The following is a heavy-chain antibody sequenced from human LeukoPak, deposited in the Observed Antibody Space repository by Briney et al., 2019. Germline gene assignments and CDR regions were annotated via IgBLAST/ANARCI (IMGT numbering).Heavy chain of an antibody. CDR3: ARVGYCSSTSCYKNTNFDY. CDR2: INHSGST. CDR1: GGSFSGYY. Sequence: PSETLSLTCAVYGGSFSGYYWSWIRQPPGKGLEWIGEINHSGSTNYNPSLKSRVTISVDTSKNQFSLKLSSVTAADTAAYYCARVGYCSSTSCYKNTNFDYWGQGTLVTVSS. D-gene: IGHD2-2*02. J-gene: IGHJ4*02. V-gene: IGHV4-34*01.